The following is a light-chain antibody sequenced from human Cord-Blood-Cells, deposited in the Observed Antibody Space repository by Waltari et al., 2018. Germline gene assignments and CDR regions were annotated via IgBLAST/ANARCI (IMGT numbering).Light chain of an antibody. Sequence: EIVMTQSPATLSVSPGERATRSCRASQSVSSNLAWYQQKPGQAPTLLIYGASTRATGIPARFRGSGSGTEFTLTISSLQSEDFAVYYCQQYNNWPLTFGGGTKVEI. CDR2: GAS. CDR3: QQYNNWPLT. V-gene: IGKV3D-15*01. CDR1: QSVSSN. J-gene: IGKJ4*01.